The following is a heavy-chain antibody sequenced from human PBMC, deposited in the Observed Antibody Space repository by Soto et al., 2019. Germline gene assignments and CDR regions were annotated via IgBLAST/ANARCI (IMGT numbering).Heavy chain of an antibody. Sequence: QMQLVQSGAEVKKTGSSVTVSCKALGNTFTYRYLHWVRQAPGQALEWMGWITPFSGDVHYAQKFQERVTITRDRSINTAYMQMRSLRSADTAMYFCASGGAGSGPFSWELPDHWGQGTLVTVSS. CDR3: ASGGAGSGPFSWELPDH. D-gene: IGHD1-26*01. CDR2: ITPFSGDV. J-gene: IGHJ4*02. V-gene: IGHV1-45*02. CDR1: GNTFTYRY.